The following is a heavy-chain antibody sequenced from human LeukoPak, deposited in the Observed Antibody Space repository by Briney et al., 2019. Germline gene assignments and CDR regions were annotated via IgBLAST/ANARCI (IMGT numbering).Heavy chain of an antibody. D-gene: IGHD4-17*01. CDR2: ISGSGGST. Sequence: PGGSLRLSCAASGFTVSSNYMSWVRQAPGKGLDWVSTISGSGGSTYYADSVKGRFTISRDNSKHTVYLQMNSLRAEDTAIYYCVKDRTIYGDYYFDYRGQGSLVTVSS. J-gene: IGHJ4*02. V-gene: IGHV3-23*01. CDR3: VKDRTIYGDYYFDY. CDR1: GFTVSSNY.